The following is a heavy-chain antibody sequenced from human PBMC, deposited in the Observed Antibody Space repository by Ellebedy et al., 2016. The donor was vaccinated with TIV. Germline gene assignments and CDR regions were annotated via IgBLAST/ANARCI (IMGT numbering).Heavy chain of an antibody. J-gene: IGHJ6*02. CDR1: GFPFDNYA. CDR3: ARDRGVMVRGVPYGLDV. D-gene: IGHD3-10*01. Sequence: GESLKISCAASGFPFDNYAMSWVRQAPGKGLEWVSAIGGSGGSTYHADSVKGQFTISRDNSKNTLYLQMNSLRAEDTAVYYCARDRGVMVRGVPYGLDVWGQGTTVTVSS. CDR2: IGGSGGST. V-gene: IGHV3-23*01.